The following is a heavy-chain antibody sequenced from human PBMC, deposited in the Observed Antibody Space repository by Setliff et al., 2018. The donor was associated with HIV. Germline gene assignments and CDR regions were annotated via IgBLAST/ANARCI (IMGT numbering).Heavy chain of an antibody. Sequence: TSETLSLTCTVSGGSITRTPYYWGWIRQPPGKGLEWIGSIYHTGITYDNPSLKSRVTISVDTSKNQFSLKLSSVTATDTAVYYCARDVGLCGVDCWPYFYFDLWGRGNLVTVSS. CDR3: ARDVGLCGVDCWPYFYFDL. V-gene: IGHV4-39*07. D-gene: IGHD2-21*02. J-gene: IGHJ2*01. CDR2: IYHTGIT. CDR1: GGSITRTPYY.